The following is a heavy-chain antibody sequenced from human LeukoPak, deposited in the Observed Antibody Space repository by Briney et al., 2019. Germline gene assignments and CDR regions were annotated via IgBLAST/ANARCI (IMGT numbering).Heavy chain of an antibody. J-gene: IGHJ4*02. CDR3: AKEGEYCSGGSCRRGYYFDS. Sequence: GRSLRLSCAASGFTFSSYGMHWVRQAPGKGLEWVAVISYDGSNKYYADSVKGRFTISRDNSKNTLYLQMNSLRAEDTAVYYCAKEGEYCSGGSCRRGYYFDSWGQGNLVAVSS. D-gene: IGHD2-15*01. V-gene: IGHV3-30*18. CDR1: GFTFSSYG. CDR2: ISYDGSNK.